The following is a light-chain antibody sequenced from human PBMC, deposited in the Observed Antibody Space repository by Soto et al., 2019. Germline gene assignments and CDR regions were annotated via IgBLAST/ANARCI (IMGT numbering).Light chain of an antibody. Sequence: DIVMTQSPDSLAVSLGERATINCKSSQSVLYSSNNKNYLTWYQQKPGQPPKLLIYWASTRESGVADRFSGSGSGTDFTLTISNLQAEDVAVYYCMQYFGNRWTLGHVNKVEI. V-gene: IGKV4-1*01. CDR1: QSVLYSSNNKNY. J-gene: IGKJ1*01. CDR3: MQYFGNRWT. CDR2: WAS.